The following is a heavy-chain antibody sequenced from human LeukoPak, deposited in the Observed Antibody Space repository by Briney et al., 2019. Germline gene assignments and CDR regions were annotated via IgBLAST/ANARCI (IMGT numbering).Heavy chain of an antibody. Sequence: GGSLRLSCAASGFTFSSYAMHWVRQAPGKGLEWVAVISYDGSNKYYTDSVKGRFTISRDNSKNTLYLQMNSLRAEDTAVYYCAGASLGYCSGGSCYDNWGQGTLVTVSS. D-gene: IGHD2-15*01. CDR3: AGASLGYCSGGSCYDN. J-gene: IGHJ4*02. CDR2: ISYDGSNK. V-gene: IGHV3-30-3*01. CDR1: GFTFSSYA.